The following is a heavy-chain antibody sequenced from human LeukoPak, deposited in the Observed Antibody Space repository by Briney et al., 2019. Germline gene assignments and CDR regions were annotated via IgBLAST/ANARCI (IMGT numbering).Heavy chain of an antibody. V-gene: IGHV4-59*08. CDR2: IYYTGCT. Sequence: SETLSLTCTVPGDSIRSYYWSWVRQPPGKGLEWIGYIYYTGCTNYNPSLKTRVTISVDTSKNQFSLKLSSVTAADTAVYYCARGNGDYVAPIDYWGQGTLVTVSS. D-gene: IGHD4-17*01. J-gene: IGHJ4*02. CDR3: ARGNGDYVAPIDY. CDR1: GDSIRSYY.